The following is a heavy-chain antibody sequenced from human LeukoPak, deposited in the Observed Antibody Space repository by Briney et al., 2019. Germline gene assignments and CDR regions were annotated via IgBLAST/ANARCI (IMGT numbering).Heavy chain of an antibody. CDR3: ARGRTIFGVVIIGYLLDY. CDR1: GGSFSRYY. J-gene: IGHJ4*02. CDR2: INHSGST. V-gene: IGHV4-34*01. Sequence: SETLSLTCAVYGGSFSRYYWRWLRQPPGKGLEWIGEINHSGSTNYNPSLKSRVTISVDTSKNQFSLKLSSVTAADTAVYYCARGRTIFGVVIIGYLLDYWGQGTLVTVSS. D-gene: IGHD3-3*01.